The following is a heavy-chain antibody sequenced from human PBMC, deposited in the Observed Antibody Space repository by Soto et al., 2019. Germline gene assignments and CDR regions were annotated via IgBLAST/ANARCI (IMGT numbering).Heavy chain of an antibody. V-gene: IGHV4-34*01. D-gene: IGHD2-21*02. CDR1: GGSFNNYF. J-gene: IGHJ4*02. CDR2: ISHSGSS. CDR3: ARGLTPSEVVTANRPFDY. Sequence: SETLSLTCAVNGGSFNNYFWTWIRQSPGTGLEWIGEISHSGSSNYSPSLKSRVTTSVDTSKNQFSLKLTSVTAADTAVYYCARGLTPSEVVTANRPFDYWGQGTQVTVSS.